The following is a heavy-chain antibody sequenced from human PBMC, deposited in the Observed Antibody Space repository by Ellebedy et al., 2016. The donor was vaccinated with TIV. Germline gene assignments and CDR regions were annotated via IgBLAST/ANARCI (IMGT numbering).Heavy chain of an antibody. CDR1: GFTFGDYV. CDR2: MSGSDGNT. V-gene: IGHV3-23*01. Sequence: GGSLRLXCAGSGFTFGDYVMHWVRQAPGKGLEWVSTMSGSDGNTFYADSVKGRFTISRDYSKNTLYLQMNSLRAEDTAVYYCAKFKGYCSTTSCWYFDYWGQGTLVTVSS. CDR3: AKFKGYCSTTSCWYFDY. D-gene: IGHD2-2*01. J-gene: IGHJ4*02.